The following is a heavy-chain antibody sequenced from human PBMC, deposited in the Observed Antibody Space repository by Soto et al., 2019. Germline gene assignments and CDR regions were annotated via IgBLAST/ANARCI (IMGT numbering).Heavy chain of an antibody. CDR1: GVTFCSYG. D-gene: IGHD6-13*01. CDR3: AMIAAAGTQDY. CDR2: ISYDGSNK. Sequence: GGSLRLCCAASGVTFCSYGMHWVRQAPGKGLEWVAVISYDGSNKYYADSVKGRFTISRDNSKSTLYLQMNSLRAEDTAVYYCAMIAAAGTQDYWGQGTLVTVSS. J-gene: IGHJ4*02. V-gene: IGHV3-30*03.